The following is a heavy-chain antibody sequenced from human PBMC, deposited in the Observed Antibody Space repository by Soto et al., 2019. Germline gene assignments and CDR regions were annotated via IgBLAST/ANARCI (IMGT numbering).Heavy chain of an antibody. Sequence: GGSLRLSCAASGFTFSNYAMSWVRQAPGKGLEWVSGISGSGGSTYYPDYVKGQFTISRDGSKNTLDLQMDSLRVEDTAVYYCARGWGSDWLEFFDYWGQGTLVTVSS. D-gene: IGHD3-16*01. CDR2: ISGSGGST. J-gene: IGHJ4*02. CDR1: GFTFSNYA. CDR3: ARGWGSDWLEFFDY. V-gene: IGHV3-23*01.